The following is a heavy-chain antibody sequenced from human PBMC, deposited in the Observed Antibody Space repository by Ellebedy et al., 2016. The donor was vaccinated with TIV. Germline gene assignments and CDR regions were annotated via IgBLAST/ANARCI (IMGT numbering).Heavy chain of an antibody. CDR3: ARGDSRGWYRPHWFDP. CDR1: GFTFSSFG. CDR2: IWYDGSTQ. Sequence: GESLKISCEASGFTFSSFGMHWVRQAPGKGLEWVAVIWYDGSTQYSADSVKGRFTISRDNSENTVYLQMNSLRVNDTGVYYCARGDSRGWYRPHWFDPWGQGILVTVSS. J-gene: IGHJ5*02. V-gene: IGHV3-33*01. D-gene: IGHD6-19*01.